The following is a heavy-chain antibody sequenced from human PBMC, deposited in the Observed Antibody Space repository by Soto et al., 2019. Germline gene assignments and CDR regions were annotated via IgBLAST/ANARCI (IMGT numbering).Heavy chain of an antibody. CDR1: GGSISSYY. CDR2: IYYSGST. CDR3: ARDRTPIGSGWE. Sequence: PSETLSLTCTVSGGSISSYYWSWIRQPPGKELEWIGYIYYSGSTNYNPSLKSRVTISVDTSKNQFSLKLSSVTAADTAVYYCARDRTPIGSGWEWGQGTLVTVSS. V-gene: IGHV4-59*01. D-gene: IGHD6-19*01. J-gene: IGHJ4*02.